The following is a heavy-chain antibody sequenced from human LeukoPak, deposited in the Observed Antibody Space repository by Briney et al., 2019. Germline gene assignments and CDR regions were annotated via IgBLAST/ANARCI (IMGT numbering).Heavy chain of an antibody. J-gene: IGHJ6*02. CDR1: GFTFSNAW. V-gene: IGHV3-15*01. D-gene: IGHD2-2*01. CDR2: IKSKTDGGTT. Sequence: GGSLRLSCAASGFTFSNAWMSWVRQAPGEGLEWVGRIKSKTDGGTTDYAAPVKGRFTISRDDSKNTLYLQMNSLKTEDTAVYYCTTDSIVVVPAAIWDYYGMDVWGQGTTVTVSS. CDR3: TTDSIVVVPAAIWDYYGMDV.